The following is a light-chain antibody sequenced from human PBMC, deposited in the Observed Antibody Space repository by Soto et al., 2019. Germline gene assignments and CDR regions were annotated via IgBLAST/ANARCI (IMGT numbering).Light chain of an antibody. CDR3: QKYDIAPT. J-gene: IGKJ1*01. Sequence: DIQLTQSPASLSASVGDRVTITCRALQGISNSLAWYQKKSGKVPKLLIHGASTLQSGVPFRFSGSMSGTDFPLTISRVQPDDVGTDYWQKYDIAPTFGPGPKVEI. V-gene: IGKV1-27*01. CDR2: GAS. CDR1: QGISNS.